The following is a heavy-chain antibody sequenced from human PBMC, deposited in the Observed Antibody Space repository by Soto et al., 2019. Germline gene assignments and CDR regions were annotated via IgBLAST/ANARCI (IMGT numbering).Heavy chain of an antibody. Sequence: EVQLVESGGGLVQPGGSLRLSCAASGFTVSDNYMNWVRQAPGKGLEWVAVIYRGTTYYADSVKGRFTISRDNSKNTLYLQMSSLRPEDTAVYYCATDVDRRDYDRTGYSFDYWGQGTLVAVSS. V-gene: IGHV3-66*01. CDR2: IYRGTT. CDR1: GFTVSDNY. CDR3: ATDVDRRDYDRTGYSFDY. D-gene: IGHD3-22*01. J-gene: IGHJ4*02.